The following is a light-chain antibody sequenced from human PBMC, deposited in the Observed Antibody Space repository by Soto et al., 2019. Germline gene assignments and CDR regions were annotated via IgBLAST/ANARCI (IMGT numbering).Light chain of an antibody. CDR3: QQSYKMPS. CDR1: RNVSIY. CDR2: ATS. J-gene: IGKJ5*01. V-gene: IGKV1-39*01. Sequence: DIPLTQTPSSLAASVGDRLTLTCRASRNVSIYLNWYQHKPGKGPTLLIHATSNLQIGVPSRFSGSGSGTEFTLTISSLEPEDFGTYYCQQSYKMPSFGQGTRLEI.